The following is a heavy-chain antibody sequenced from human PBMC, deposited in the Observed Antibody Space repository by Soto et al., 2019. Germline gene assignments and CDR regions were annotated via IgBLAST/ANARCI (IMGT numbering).Heavy chain of an antibody. J-gene: IGHJ5*02. V-gene: IGHV1-69*01. D-gene: IGHD3-9*01. CDR3: ARRESYFDNYNWFDP. Sequence: QVQLVQSGAEVKKPGSSVKVSCKASGGTFSSYAISWVRQAHGQGLEWMGGIIPNFGTANYAQKFQGRVTITADESTSTADMELSSLRAEDTAVYYCARRESYFDNYNWFDPWGQGTLVTVSS. CDR1: GGTFSSYA. CDR2: IIPNFGTA.